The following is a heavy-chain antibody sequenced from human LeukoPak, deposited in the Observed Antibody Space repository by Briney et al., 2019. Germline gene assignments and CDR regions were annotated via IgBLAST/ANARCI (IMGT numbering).Heavy chain of an antibody. D-gene: IGHD2-15*01. CDR1: GFTVSSNY. V-gene: IGHV3-66*01. Sequence: SGGSLRLSCAASGFTVSSNYMSWVRQAPGKGLEWVSVIYSGGITYYADSVKGRFTISRDNSKNTVYLQMNSLRAEDTAVYYCARDRYCSGGSCPNHWGQGTLVTVSS. J-gene: IGHJ5*02. CDR3: ARDRYCSGGSCPNH. CDR2: IYSGGIT.